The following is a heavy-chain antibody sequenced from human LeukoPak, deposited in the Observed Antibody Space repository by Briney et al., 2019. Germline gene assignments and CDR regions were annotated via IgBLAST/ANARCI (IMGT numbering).Heavy chain of an antibody. J-gene: IGHJ4*02. V-gene: IGHV1-69*13. CDR1: GGTFSSYA. CDR2: IIPIFGTA. CDR3: AITLGYCSSTSCYGQIDY. D-gene: IGHD2-2*01. Sequence: SVKVSCKASGGTFSSYAISWVRQAPGQGLEWMGGIIPIFGTANYAQKFQGRVTITADESTSTAYMELSSLRSEDTAVYYCAITLGYCSSTSCYGQIDYWGQGTLVTVSS.